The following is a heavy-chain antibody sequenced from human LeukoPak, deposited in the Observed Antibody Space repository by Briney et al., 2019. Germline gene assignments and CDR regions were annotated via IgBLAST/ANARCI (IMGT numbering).Heavy chain of an antibody. CDR3: ARGDGYCSSTSCYAGPSYGLDV. D-gene: IGHD2-2*03. V-gene: IGHV3-48*03. CDR1: GFTFSSYG. CDR2: ISSSGRTI. J-gene: IGHJ6*02. Sequence: PGGSLRLSCAAPGFTFSSYGFNWVRQAPGKGLEWVSYISSSGRTIFYADSVKGRFTISRDNAKNSLYLQMNSLRAEDTAVYHCARGDGYCSSTSCYAGPSYGLDVWGQGTTVTVSS.